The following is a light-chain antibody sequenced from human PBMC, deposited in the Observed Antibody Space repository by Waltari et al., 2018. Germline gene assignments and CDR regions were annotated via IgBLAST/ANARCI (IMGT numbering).Light chain of an antibody. CDR2: GTS. Sequence: DIVMTQSPATLSVSPGERATLSCRASQSVTSYLAWYQQKPGQAPRLLIYGTSTRATGIPARFGGSGSGIEFTLTISSLQSEDFAVYYCQQYYTWPLTFGGGTKVEIK. CDR3: QQYYTWPLT. V-gene: IGKV3-15*01. CDR1: QSVTSY. J-gene: IGKJ4*01.